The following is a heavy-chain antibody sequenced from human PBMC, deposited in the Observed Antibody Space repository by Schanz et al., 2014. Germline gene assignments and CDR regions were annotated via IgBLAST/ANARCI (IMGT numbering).Heavy chain of an antibody. CDR3: TRDGYSVVVISPSESFAV. D-gene: IGHD2-21*01. Sequence: EEQLVESGGGLVQPGGSLRLSCTASGFTFSSYSMNWVRQAPGKGLEWVSYVSRSTPDIYYADSVKGRFTMSRDNAKNSVFLQKNSLRAEDTAVYYCTRDGYSVVVISPSESFAVWGQWTMVTVSP. J-gene: IGHJ3*01. CDR1: GFTFSSYS. CDR2: VSRSTPDI. V-gene: IGHV3-48*01.